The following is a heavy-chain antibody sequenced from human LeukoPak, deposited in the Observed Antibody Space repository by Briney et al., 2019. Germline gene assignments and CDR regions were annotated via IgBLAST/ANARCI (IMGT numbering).Heavy chain of an antibody. V-gene: IGHV3-23*01. J-gene: IGHJ6*03. D-gene: IGHD3-16*01. CDR2: IGGSGDGT. Sequence: GGSPRLSCAASGFTFSGYAMTWVRQAPGKGLEWVSAIGGSGDGTYYADSVKGRFTISRDNSKNTLYLQMNSLRAEDTAVYYCARVVWYYMDVWGKGTTVTVSS. CDR3: ARVVWYYMDV. CDR1: GFTFSGYA.